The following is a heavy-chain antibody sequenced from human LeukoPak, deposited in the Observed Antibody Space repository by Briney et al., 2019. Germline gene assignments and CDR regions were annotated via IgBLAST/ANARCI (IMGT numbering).Heavy chain of an antibody. J-gene: IGHJ4*02. CDR3: ARAPFYYDSSGYPYFDG. Sequence: GGSLRLSCTASGFAYSGSSMHWVRQAPGKGLEWVSGIQRDGSSPTYADSVKGRFTISRDNSKNTLYLQMNSLRAEDTALYYCARAPFYYDSSGYPYFDGWGQGTLVTVSS. CDR1: GFAYSGSS. V-gene: IGHV3-74*01. CDR2: IQRDGSSP. D-gene: IGHD3-22*01.